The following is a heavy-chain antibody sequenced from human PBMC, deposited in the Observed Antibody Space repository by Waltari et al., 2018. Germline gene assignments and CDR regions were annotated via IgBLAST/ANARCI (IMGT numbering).Heavy chain of an antibody. D-gene: IGHD3-10*01. CDR1: GGSTSSYS. CDR3: ARDPIYYYGSGE. CDR2: IYTSGST. V-gene: IGHV4-4*07. Sequence: QVQLQESGPGLVKPSETLSLTCTVPGGSTSSYSWSWTRQPAGKGLELIGRIYTSGSTNYNPSLKSRVTMSVDTSKNQFSLKLSSVTAADTAVYYCARDPIYYYGSGEWGKGTTVTVSS. J-gene: IGHJ6*04.